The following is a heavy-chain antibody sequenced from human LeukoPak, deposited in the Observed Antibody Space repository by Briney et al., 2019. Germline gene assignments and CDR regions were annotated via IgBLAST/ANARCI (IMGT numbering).Heavy chain of an antibody. CDR2: INGRGSTI. V-gene: IGHV3-48*03. D-gene: IGHD4/OR15-4a*01. CDR1: GVTFSNYE. J-gene: IGHJ4*02. Sequence: AGGSLRLSCAASGVTFSNYEMNWVRQAQGKGLEWISYINGRGSTINYADSVKGRFTISRDNAKNSLYLPMYSLRVEDTAVYYCVGSANLADWGQGTLVTVSS. CDR3: VGSANLAD.